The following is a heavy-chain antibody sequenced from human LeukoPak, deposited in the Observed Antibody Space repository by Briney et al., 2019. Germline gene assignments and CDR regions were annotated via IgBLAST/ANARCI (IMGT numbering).Heavy chain of an antibody. CDR3: ARGVTIFGVVIPPGNWFDP. J-gene: IGHJ5*02. CDR2: INPNSGGT. V-gene: IGHV1-2*02. CDR1: EYTFTGYY. Sequence: GASVKVSCKASEYTFTGYYMHWVRQAPGQGLEWMGWINPNSGGTNYAQKFQGRVTMTRDTSISTAYMELSRLRSDDTAVYYCARGVTIFGVVIPPGNWFDPWGQGTLVTVSS. D-gene: IGHD3-3*01.